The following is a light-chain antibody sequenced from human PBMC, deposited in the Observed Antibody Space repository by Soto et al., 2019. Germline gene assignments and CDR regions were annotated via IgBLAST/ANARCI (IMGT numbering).Light chain of an antibody. V-gene: IGKV3D-15*01. CDR3: QQYNNWPWT. CDR1: QSVSNN. CDR2: GAS. Sequence: EIVMTQSPATLSVSPGERATRSCRASQSVSNNLAWYQQKPGQAPRLLISGASTRATGIPARFSGSGSGTEFTLTISSLQSEDFAVYYCQQYNNWPWTFGQGTKVE. J-gene: IGKJ1*01.